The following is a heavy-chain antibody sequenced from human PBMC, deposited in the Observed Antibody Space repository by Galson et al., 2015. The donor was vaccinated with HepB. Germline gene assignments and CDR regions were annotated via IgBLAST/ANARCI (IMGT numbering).Heavy chain of an antibody. J-gene: IGHJ3*02. Sequence: SLRLSCAASGFSFSDYGMHWVRQAPGKGLEWVAVIWYDGSNIFYADSVKGRFTISRDNSKNTLYLQMNSLRAEDTAVYYCARDYRGSRDGYKNHDAFDIWGQGTMVTVSS. CDR2: IWYDGSNI. V-gene: IGHV3-33*01. D-gene: IGHD5-24*01. CDR3: ARDYRGSRDGYKNHDAFDI. CDR1: GFSFSDYG.